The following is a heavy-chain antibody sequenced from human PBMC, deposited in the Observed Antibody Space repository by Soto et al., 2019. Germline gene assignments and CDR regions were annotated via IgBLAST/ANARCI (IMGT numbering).Heavy chain of an antibody. CDR3: ARLPVDTITSLDY. J-gene: IGHJ4*02. CDR1: GFTFSRYW. CDR2: INSDGGSI. Sequence: EVQLVESGGDLVQPGGFLRLSCAPSGFTFSRYWMHWVRQVPGKGLVWVSRINSDGGSISYSDSVKGRCTISRDNAKNTLYLQMNRLRVEDTAVYYCARLPVDTITSLDYWGQGTLVTVSS. D-gene: IGHD3-3*01. V-gene: IGHV3-74*01.